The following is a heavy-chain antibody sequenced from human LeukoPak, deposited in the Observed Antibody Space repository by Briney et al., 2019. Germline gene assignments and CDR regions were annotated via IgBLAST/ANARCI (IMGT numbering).Heavy chain of an antibody. J-gene: IGHJ4*02. D-gene: IGHD3-10*01. CDR2: INHSGST. CDR3: ARETVLLWFGGYRAFDY. V-gene: IGHV4-34*01. CDR1: GGSFSGYY. Sequence: SETLSLTCAVYGGSFSGYYWSWIRQPPGKGLEWIGEINHSGSTNYNPSLKSRVTISVDTSKNQFSLKPSSVTAADTAVYYCARETVLLWFGGYRAFDYWGQGTLVTVSS.